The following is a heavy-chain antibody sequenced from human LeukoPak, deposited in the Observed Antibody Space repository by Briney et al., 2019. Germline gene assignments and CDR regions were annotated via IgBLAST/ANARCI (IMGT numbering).Heavy chain of an antibody. V-gene: IGHV1-2*02. CDR3: ARDHSRSWGWNGMDV. CDR1: GYTFTCYY. J-gene: IGHJ6*02. Sequence: ASVTVSCKASGYTFTCYYMHWVRQPPGQGLEGMGCINPNSGGTNYAQKFQGRVTMTMDTSISTAYMGLSRLRSADTAVYYCARDHSRSWGWNGMDVWGQGTTVTVSS. D-gene: IGHD6-13*01. CDR2: INPNSGGT.